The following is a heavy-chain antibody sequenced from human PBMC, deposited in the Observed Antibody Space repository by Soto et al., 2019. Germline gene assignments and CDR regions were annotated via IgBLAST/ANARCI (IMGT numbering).Heavy chain of an antibody. CDR3: ARSRNGGVADSFDY. J-gene: IGHJ4*02. CDR2: ISYDGSNI. CDR1: GFTFRRHA. Sequence: GGSLRLSCAASGFTFRRHAIHWVRQAPGKRLGWVAVISYDGSNIYYVDSVKGRFTISRDNSKNTLFLQMNNLRDEDTAVYYCARSRNGGVADSFDYWGQGTPVTVSS. V-gene: IGHV3-30*04. D-gene: IGHD2-8*01.